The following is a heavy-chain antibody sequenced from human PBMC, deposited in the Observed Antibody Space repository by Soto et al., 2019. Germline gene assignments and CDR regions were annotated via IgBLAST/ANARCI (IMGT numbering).Heavy chain of an antibody. Sequence: SETLSLTCAVSGGSISSGGYSWSWIRQPPGKGLEWIGYIYHSGSTYYNPSLKSRVTISVDTSKNQFSLKLSSVTAADTAVYYCARHRYNYYDSSGLDYWGQGTLVTVSS. J-gene: IGHJ4*02. D-gene: IGHD3-22*01. CDR2: IYHSGST. CDR3: ARHRYNYYDSSGLDY. CDR1: GGSISSGGYS. V-gene: IGHV4-30-2*01.